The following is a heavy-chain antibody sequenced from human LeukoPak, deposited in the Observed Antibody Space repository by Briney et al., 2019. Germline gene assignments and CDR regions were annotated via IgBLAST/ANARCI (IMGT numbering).Heavy chain of an antibody. CDR3: AREDSSGWYFDY. CDR1: GFTVSSNY. Sequence: GGSLRLSCAASGFTVSSNYMSWVRQAPGKGLEWVSVIYSGGSTYDADSVKGRFTISRDNSKNTLYLQMNSLRAEDTAVYYCAREDSSGWYFDYWGQGTLVTVSS. CDR2: IYSGGST. J-gene: IGHJ4*02. D-gene: IGHD6-19*01. V-gene: IGHV3-53*01.